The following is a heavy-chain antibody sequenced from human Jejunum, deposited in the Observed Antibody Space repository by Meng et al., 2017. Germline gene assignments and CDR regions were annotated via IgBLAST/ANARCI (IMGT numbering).Heavy chain of an antibody. J-gene: IGHJ4*02. CDR1: GYSFTTYA. Sequence: QVRLVESGDEMKKTGASVKVSCKASGYSFTTYAIHWVRQAPGQGLEWMGWINVDTGDTRYSQKFQGRLTITRDTSASTAYLELSSLTSEDTAVYYCARNTVGTTTLDYWGQGTLVTVSS. CDR3: ARNTVGTTTLDY. V-gene: IGHV1-3*01. CDR2: INVDTGDT. D-gene: IGHD1-26*01.